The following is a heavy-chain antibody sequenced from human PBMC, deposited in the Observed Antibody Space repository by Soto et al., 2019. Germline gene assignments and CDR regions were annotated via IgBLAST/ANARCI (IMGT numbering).Heavy chain of an antibody. CDR2: ISYDGSNK. CDR1: GFTFSSYA. D-gene: IGHD3-9*01. Sequence: QVQLVESGGGVVQPGRSLRLSCAASGFTFSSYAMHWVRQAPGKGLEWVAVISYDGSNKYYADSVKGRFTISRDNSKNTLYLQMNSLRAEDTAVYYCARDERGGYDILTGYATVGSPDYWGQGTLVTVSS. V-gene: IGHV3-30-3*01. CDR3: ARDERGGYDILTGYATVGSPDY. J-gene: IGHJ4*02.